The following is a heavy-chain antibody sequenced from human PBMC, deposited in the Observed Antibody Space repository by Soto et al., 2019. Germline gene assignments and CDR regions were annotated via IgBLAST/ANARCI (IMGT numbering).Heavy chain of an antibody. CDR1: GFTFNTYD. Sequence: EVQLVESGGGLVKPGGSLRLSCAASGFTFNTYDMNWVRQAPGTGLEWVSSITTSSAYIYYADSLKGRITISRDNAKNSMFLQMNSLRAEGTAVYCCVRAGTARLLRHSWFDTWGQGTLVTVSS. CDR2: ITTSSAYI. CDR3: VRAGTARLLRHSWFDT. V-gene: IGHV3-21*01. D-gene: IGHD2-21*01. J-gene: IGHJ5*02.